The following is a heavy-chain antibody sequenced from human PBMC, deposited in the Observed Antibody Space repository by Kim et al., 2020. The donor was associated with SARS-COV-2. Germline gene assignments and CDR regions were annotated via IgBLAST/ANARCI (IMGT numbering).Heavy chain of an antibody. CDR3: ARAFRYYDSSGYYYDAFDI. Sequence: GGSLRLSCAASGFTFSDYYMSWIRQAPGKGLEWVSYISSSSSYTNYADSVKGRFTISRDNAKNSLYLQMNSLRAEDTAVYYCARAFRYYDSSGYYYDAFDIWGQGTMVTVSS. CDR2: ISSSSSYT. V-gene: IGHV3-11*05. CDR1: GFTFSDYY. J-gene: IGHJ3*02. D-gene: IGHD3-22*01.